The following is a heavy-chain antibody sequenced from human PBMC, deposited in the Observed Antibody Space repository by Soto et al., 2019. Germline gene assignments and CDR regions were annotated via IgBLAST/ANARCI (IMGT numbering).Heavy chain of an antibody. CDR1: GGSFSKYG. Sequence: QVQLVQSGAEVKMPGSSVRVSCKASGGSFSKYGISWVRQAPGQGLEWMGGILPMFGIGNYAEKFLGRATITADESTSTNHMELSSLKSEDTAVDVCARGYRETGFYCMDVWGQGTTVTVSS. CDR3: ARGYRETGFYCMDV. J-gene: IGHJ6*02. D-gene: IGHD1-26*01. V-gene: IGHV1-69*01. CDR2: ILPMFGIG.